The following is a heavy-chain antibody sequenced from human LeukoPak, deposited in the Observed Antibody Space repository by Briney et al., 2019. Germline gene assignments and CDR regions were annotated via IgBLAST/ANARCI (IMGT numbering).Heavy chain of an antibody. Sequence: GGSLRLSCAASGFTFSNYWMHWVRQTPGKGLEWVSIIYSGGNTYSADSVKGRFTISRDNSKNTLYLQMNSLRAEDTAVYYCARLDAYYDSSGAFDYWGQGTLVTVSS. D-gene: IGHD3-22*01. V-gene: IGHV3-53*01. CDR3: ARLDAYYDSSGAFDY. CDR1: GFTFSNYW. CDR2: IYSGGNT. J-gene: IGHJ4*02.